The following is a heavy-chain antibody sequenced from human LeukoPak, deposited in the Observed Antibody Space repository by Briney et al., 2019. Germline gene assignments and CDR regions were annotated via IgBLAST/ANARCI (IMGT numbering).Heavy chain of an antibody. CDR1: GFTFNTYS. V-gene: IGHV3-48*01. CDR3: AKRSATMRASDY. J-gene: IGHJ4*02. CDR2: ISDSSGTI. D-gene: IGHD3-22*01. Sequence: GGSLRLSCAASGFTFNTYSMNWVRQAPGKGLEWVSYISDSSGTIYYADSVKGRFTISRDNAKNSLYLQTNSLRAEDTAVYYCAKRSATMRASDYWGQGTLVTVSS.